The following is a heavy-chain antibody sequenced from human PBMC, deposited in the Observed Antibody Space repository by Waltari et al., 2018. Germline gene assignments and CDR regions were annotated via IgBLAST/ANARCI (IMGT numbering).Heavy chain of an antibody. CDR1: GFTFSSYE. Sequence: EVQLVESGGGLVQPGGSLRLSCAASGFTFSSYEMNWVRQAPGKGLEWVSYISSSGSTIDYADSVKGRFTISRDNAKNSLYLQMNSLRAEDTAVYYCARGGSWDAGGYYYYGMDVWGQGTTVTVSS. D-gene: IGHD1-26*01. V-gene: IGHV3-48*03. J-gene: IGHJ6*02. CDR3: ARGGSWDAGGYYYYGMDV. CDR2: ISSSGSTI.